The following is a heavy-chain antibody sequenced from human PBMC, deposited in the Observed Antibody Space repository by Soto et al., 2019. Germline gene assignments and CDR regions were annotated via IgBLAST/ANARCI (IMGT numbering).Heavy chain of an antibody. CDR2: INAGNGNT. J-gene: IGHJ5*02. CDR1: GYTFTSYA. Sequence: QVQLVQSGAEEKKPGASVKVSCKASGYTFTSYAMHWVRQAPGQRLEWMGWINAGNGNTKYSQKFQGRVTITRDTSASTAYMELSSLRSEDTAVYYCARDIAVGGWFDAWGQGTLVTVSS. D-gene: IGHD6-19*01. CDR3: ARDIAVGGWFDA. V-gene: IGHV1-3*05.